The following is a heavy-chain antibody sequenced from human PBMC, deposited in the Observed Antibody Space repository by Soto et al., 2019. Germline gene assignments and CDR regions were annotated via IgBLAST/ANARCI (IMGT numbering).Heavy chain of an antibody. CDR1: GFSLSSYGMG. Sequence: QITLKESGPTLVRPAQTLTLTCGFSGFSLSSYGMGVAWIRQPPGKALEWLALIYWDDDKGYSPSLKDRLAISKDTSSNQVVLTITNMDPGDTATYFCAHAGDYDLLTFDHWGPGTLVTVSS. V-gene: IGHV2-5*02. CDR3: AHAGDYDLLTFDH. J-gene: IGHJ4*01. D-gene: IGHD4-17*01. CDR2: IYWDDDK.